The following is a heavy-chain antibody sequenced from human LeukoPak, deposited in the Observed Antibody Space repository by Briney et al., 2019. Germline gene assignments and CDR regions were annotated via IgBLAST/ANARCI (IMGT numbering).Heavy chain of an antibody. CDR2: ISSSGSTI. Sequence: PGGSLRLSCAASGFTFSSYGMNWVRQAPGKGLEWVSYISSSGSTIYYADSVKGRFTISRDNAKNSLYLQMNSLRAEDTAVYYCASERAGTFRLYYFDYWGQGTLVTVSS. V-gene: IGHV3-48*03. CDR3: ASERAGTFRLYYFDY. J-gene: IGHJ4*02. CDR1: GFTFSSYG. D-gene: IGHD6-13*01.